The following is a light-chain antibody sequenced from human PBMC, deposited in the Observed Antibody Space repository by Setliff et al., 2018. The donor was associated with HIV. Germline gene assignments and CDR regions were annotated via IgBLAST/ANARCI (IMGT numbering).Light chain of an antibody. Sequence: ALTQPPSVSGSPGQSVTISCTGTSSDVGSYNRVSWYQQPPGTAPKLMIYEVSNRPSGVPDRFSGSKSGNTASLTISGLQAEDEADYYCSSYSSTSTLYVFGTGTKSPS. CDR2: EVS. V-gene: IGLV2-18*02. CDR3: SSYSSTSTLYV. J-gene: IGLJ1*01. CDR1: SSDVGSYNR.